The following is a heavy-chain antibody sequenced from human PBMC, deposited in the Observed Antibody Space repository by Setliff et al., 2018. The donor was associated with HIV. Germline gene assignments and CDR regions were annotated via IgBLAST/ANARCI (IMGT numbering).Heavy chain of an antibody. CDR3: ATDPGYSSTWYSESFQH. CDR1: GGTFSSYP. J-gene: IGHJ1*01. CDR2: FDPEDGET. D-gene: IGHD6-13*01. V-gene: IGHV1-24*01. Sequence: RASVKVSCKASGGTFSSYPISWVRQAPGQGLEWMANFDPEDGETFYAQKFQGRLTMTEDTSTDTAYMELSSLRSDDTAMYYCATDPGYSSTWYSESFQHWGQGTVVTVSS.